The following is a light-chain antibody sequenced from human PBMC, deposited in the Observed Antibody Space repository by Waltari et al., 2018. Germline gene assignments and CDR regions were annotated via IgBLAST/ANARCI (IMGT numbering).Light chain of an antibody. J-gene: IGLJ3*02. CDR3: QSFDIRLSGGVV. V-gene: IGLV1-40*01. CDR2: GNN. Sequence: QSVLTQPPSMSGAPGQRVTISCTGSSPNIGEGHDVPWDQVFPGTAPKLLIYGNNNRPSGVPDRFSGSKSDTSASLAIGGLQAEDEADYYCQSFDIRLSGGVVFGGGTKVTVL. CDR1: SPNIGEGHD.